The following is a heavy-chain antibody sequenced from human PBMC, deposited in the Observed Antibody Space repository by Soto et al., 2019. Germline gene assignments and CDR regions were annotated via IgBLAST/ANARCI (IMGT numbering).Heavy chain of an antibody. Sequence: VHLVQSGAEVKRPGASLKVSCKASGYTFTNYAMHWVRQAPGQSLEWMGWINVNTGDTKHSHKFQDRVTITRNTSATTVYMELNSLKSGDTSVYFCARDGGRYHDAFDFWGPGTMVTVSS. J-gene: IGHJ3*01. CDR3: ARDGGRYHDAFDF. CDR2: INVNTGDT. V-gene: IGHV1-3*01. D-gene: IGHD3-16*02. CDR1: GYTFTNYA.